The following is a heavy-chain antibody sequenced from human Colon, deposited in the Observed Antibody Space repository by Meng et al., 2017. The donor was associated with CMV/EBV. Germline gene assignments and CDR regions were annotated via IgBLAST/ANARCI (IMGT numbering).Heavy chain of an antibody. V-gene: IGHV1-2*02. D-gene: IGHD3-22*01. CDR1: GYTFTGYY. CDR3: ARSRHDSSGRSDY. J-gene: IGHJ4*02. CDR2: INPNSGGT. Sequence: CKASGYTFTGYYMPWVRQAPGQGLEWMGWINPNSGGTNYAQKFQGRVTMTRDTSISTAYMELSRLRSDDTAVYYCARSRHDSSGRSDYWGQGTLVTVSS.